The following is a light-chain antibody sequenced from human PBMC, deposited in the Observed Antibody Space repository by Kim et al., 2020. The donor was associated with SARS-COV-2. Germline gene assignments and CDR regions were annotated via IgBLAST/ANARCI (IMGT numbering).Light chain of an antibody. CDR1: SLRIYY. CDR2: GKN. J-gene: IGLJ3*02. V-gene: IGLV3-19*01. Sequence: ALGQTVRSTGQGDSLRIYYASWYQQKPGQAPVLVIYGKNNRPSGIPDRFSGSSSGNTASLTITGAQAEDEADYYCDSRDSSGNHWVFGGGTKVTVL. CDR3: DSRDSSGNHWV.